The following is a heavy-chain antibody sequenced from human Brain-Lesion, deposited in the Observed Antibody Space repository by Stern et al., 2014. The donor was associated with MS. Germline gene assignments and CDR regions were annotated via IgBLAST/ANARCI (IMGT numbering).Heavy chain of an antibody. V-gene: IGHV4-39*01. CDR3: ARHDSVPRPSQLYSARDRGPGYFDY. Sequence: VQLVESGPGLVKPSETLSLTCTVSGGSISSSTYYWAWIRQPPGKGLGGIGNLYYSGFTYYNPSLKSRVTISVDMSKNQFSLKLSSVTAADTAIYYCARHDSVPRPSQLYSARDRGPGYFDYWGQGTLVTVSS. D-gene: IGHD1-26*01. J-gene: IGHJ4*02. CDR1: GGSISSSTYY. CDR2: LYYSGFT.